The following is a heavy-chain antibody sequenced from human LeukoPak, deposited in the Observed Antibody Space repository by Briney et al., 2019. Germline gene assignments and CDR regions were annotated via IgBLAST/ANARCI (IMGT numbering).Heavy chain of an antibody. D-gene: IGHD5-12*01. Sequence: GASVKVSCKASGYTFTGYYMHWVRQAPGQGLEWMGWINPNSGGTNYAQKFQGRVTMTRDTSISTAYMELSRLRSNDTAVYYCARRALFGDSGYDYNWFDPWGQGTLVTVSS. CDR3: ARRALFGDSGYDYNWFDP. V-gene: IGHV1-2*02. CDR2: INPNSGGT. CDR1: GYTFTGYY. J-gene: IGHJ5*02.